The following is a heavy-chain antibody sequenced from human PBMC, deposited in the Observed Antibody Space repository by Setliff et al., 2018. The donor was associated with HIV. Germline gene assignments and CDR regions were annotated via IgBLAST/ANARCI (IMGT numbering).Heavy chain of an antibody. D-gene: IGHD5-18*01. CDR2: IHSSGST. Sequence: PSETMSLTCTVSGCSVNDVYCNWIRQPPGEGPEWIGYIHSSGSTIYNPSRKSRITISLDTSKEQFSLELSSATAADTAVYYCATLDHSCGNFLAYWGQGSLVTVSS. CDR1: GCSVNDVY. J-gene: IGHJ4*02. CDR3: ATLDHSCGNFLAY. V-gene: IGHV4-4*09.